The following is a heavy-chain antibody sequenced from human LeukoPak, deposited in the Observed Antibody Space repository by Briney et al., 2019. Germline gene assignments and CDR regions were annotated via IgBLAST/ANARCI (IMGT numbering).Heavy chain of an antibody. CDR3: ARDRGYQLLLDFDY. CDR2: MNPNSGNT. Sequence: ASVRVSCKATGYTFTNYDINWVRQATGQGLEWMGWMNPNSGNTGYAQKFQGRVTITADESTSTAYMELSSLRSEDTAVYYCARDRGYQLLLDFDYWGQGTLVTVSS. CDR1: GYTFTNYD. V-gene: IGHV1-8*01. D-gene: IGHD2-2*01. J-gene: IGHJ4*02.